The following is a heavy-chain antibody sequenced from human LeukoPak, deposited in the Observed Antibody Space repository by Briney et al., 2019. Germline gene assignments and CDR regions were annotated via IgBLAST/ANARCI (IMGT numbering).Heavy chain of an antibody. CDR2: IKQDGSEK. V-gene: IGHV3-7*02. CDR3: AGNYGDLDAFDI. CDR1: GFIFSTYW. D-gene: IGHD4-17*01. J-gene: IGHJ3*02. Sequence: GGSLRLSCAASGFIFSTYWMSWVRQAPGKGLEWVANIKQDGSEKYHVESVRGRFTISRDSAKNSLYLQMNSLRVEDTAVYYCAGNYGDLDAFDIWGQGTMVTVSS.